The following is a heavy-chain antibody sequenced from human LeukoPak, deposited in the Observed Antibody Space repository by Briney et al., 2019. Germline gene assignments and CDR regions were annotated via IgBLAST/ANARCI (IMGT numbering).Heavy chain of an antibody. V-gene: IGHV3-30*04. CDR2: ISYDGSNK. CDR3: ARDRRPYITMIVALPGGY. CDR1: GFTFSSYA. J-gene: IGHJ4*02. D-gene: IGHD3-22*01. Sequence: PGGSLRLSCAASGFTFSSYAMHWVRQAPGKGLEWVAVISYDGSNKYYADSVKGRFTISRDNSKNTVYLQMNSLRAEDTAVYYCARDRRPYITMIVALPGGYWGQGTLVTVSS.